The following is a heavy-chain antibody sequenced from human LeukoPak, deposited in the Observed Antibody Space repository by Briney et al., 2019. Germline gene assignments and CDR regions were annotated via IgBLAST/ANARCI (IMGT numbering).Heavy chain of an antibody. CDR3: ARDGRGYCSSTSCYGPFDY. V-gene: IGHV1-69-2*01. Sequence: GASVKISCKVSGYTFTDYYMHWVQQAPGKGLEWMGLVDPEDGETIYAEKFQGRVTITADTSTDTAYMELRSLRSDDTAVYYCARDGRGYCSSTSCYGPFDYWGQGTLVTVSS. J-gene: IGHJ4*02. CDR2: VDPEDGET. CDR1: GYTFTDYY. D-gene: IGHD2-2*01.